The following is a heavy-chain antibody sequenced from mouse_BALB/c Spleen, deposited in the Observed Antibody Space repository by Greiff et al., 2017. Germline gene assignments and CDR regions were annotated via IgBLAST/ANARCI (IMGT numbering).Heavy chain of an antibody. CDR1: GFNIKDYY. J-gene: IGHJ4*01. Sequence: VQLQPSGAELVRPGALVKLSCKASGFNIKDYYMHWVKQRPEQGLEWIGWIDPENGNTIFDPKFQGKASITADTSSNTAYLQLSSLTSEDTVVYYCARGGKGYYAMDYWGQGTAVTVSS. V-gene: IGHV14-1*02. CDR3: ARGGKGYYAMDY. CDR2: IDPENGNT. D-gene: IGHD2-1*01.